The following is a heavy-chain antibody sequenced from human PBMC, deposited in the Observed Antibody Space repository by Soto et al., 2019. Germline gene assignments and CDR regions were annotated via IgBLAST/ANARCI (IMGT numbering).Heavy chain of an antibody. Sequence: QVQLVQSGAEVKKPGSSVKVSCKASGGTFSSYAISWVRQAPGQGLEWMGGIIPIFGTANYAQKFQGRVTITADESTSTAYMELISLRSEDTAVYYCARDETSGQHPYYGMDVWGQGTTVTVSS. CDR3: ARDETSGQHPYYGMDV. CDR1: GGTFSSYA. CDR2: IIPIFGTA. V-gene: IGHV1-69*01. D-gene: IGHD3-10*01. J-gene: IGHJ6*02.